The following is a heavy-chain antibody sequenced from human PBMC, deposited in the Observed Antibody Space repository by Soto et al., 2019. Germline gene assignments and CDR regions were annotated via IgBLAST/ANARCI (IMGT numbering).Heavy chain of an antibody. CDR2: LFYGGTT. CDR3: ARHRGPAPVY. V-gene: IGHV4-39*01. Sequence: QVQLQESGPGLVKPSETLSLTCTVSGGSISGYYRTWIRQPPGKGLEWVGSLFYGGTTDYNPSLKSRLTMSVDTSKNHFSLKLRSVTAADTAVYYCARHRGPAPVYWGQGTLVTASS. J-gene: IGHJ4*02. CDR1: GGSISGYY. D-gene: IGHD3-10*01.